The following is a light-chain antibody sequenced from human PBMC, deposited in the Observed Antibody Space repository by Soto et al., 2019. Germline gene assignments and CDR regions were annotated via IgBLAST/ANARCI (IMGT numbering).Light chain of an antibody. CDR3: AVWDGSLNGWV. CDR2: TNN. Sequence: QSVLTQPPSASGSPGQSVAFSCTGTSSDVGGYNYVSWYQQHPGKAPKLLIYTNNQRPSGVPDRFSGSKSGTSASLAISGLQSDDEADYYCAVWDGSLNGWVFGGGTKVTVL. CDR1: SSDVGGYNY. V-gene: IGLV2-8*01. J-gene: IGLJ3*02.